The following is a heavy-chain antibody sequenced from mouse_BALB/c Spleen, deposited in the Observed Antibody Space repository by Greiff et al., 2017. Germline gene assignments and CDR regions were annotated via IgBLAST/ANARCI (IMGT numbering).Heavy chain of an antibody. V-gene: IGHV1-7*01. D-gene: IGHD2-3*01. CDR1: GYTFTSYW. CDR2: INPSTGYT. CDR3: ARKGFYDGYLAWFAY. Sequence: VQLQQSGAELAKPGASVKMSCKASGYTFTSYWMHWVKQRPGQGLEWIGYINPSTGYTEYNQKFKDKATLTADKSSSTAYMQLSSLTSEDSAVYYCARKGFYDGYLAWFAYWGQGTLVTVSA. J-gene: IGHJ3*01.